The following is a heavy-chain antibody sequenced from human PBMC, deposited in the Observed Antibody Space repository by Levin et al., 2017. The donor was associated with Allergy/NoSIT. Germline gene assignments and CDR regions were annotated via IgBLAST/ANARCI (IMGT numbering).Heavy chain of an antibody. Sequence: KAGGSLRLSCRASGFTFGDFAMTWYRQAPGKGLEWVCIISSTAYGATTEYAASVKDRFIMSRDDSQRIAYLQMNSLKIDDTAVYYCHYGAGSPAYWGQGALVTVSS. CDR2: ISSTAYGATT. D-gene: IGHD3-10*01. V-gene: IGHV3-49*05. CDR1: GFTFGDFA. J-gene: IGHJ4*02. CDR3: HYGAGSPAY.